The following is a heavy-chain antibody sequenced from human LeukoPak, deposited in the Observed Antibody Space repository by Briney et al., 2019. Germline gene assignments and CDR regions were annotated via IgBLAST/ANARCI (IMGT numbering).Heavy chain of an antibody. CDR1: GGSISTYY. J-gene: IGHJ3*02. CDR2: LYNSGST. V-gene: IGHV4-59*01. CDR3: ARGVTSPLDAFDI. Sequence: SETLSLTCTVSGGSISTYYWNWMRQPPGKGLEWIGYLYNSGSTNYNPSLKSRLTISVDMSKNQLSLKLSSVTAADTAVYYCARGVTSPLDAFDIWGQGTMVTVSS. D-gene: IGHD1-26*01.